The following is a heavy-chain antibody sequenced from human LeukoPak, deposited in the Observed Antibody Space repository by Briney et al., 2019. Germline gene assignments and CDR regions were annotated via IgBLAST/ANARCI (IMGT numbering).Heavy chain of an antibody. CDR3: ARVTKPLVVVTA. CDR2: TYYSGST. Sequence: SETLSLTCTVSGGSISNYYWNWIRQPPGKGLEWIGYTYYSGSTNYNPSLKSRVIISVDTSKNQLSLKLSSVTAADTAVYYCARVTKPLVVVTAWGQGTLVTVSS. D-gene: IGHD2-21*02. CDR1: GGSISNYY. J-gene: IGHJ5*02. V-gene: IGHV4-59*08.